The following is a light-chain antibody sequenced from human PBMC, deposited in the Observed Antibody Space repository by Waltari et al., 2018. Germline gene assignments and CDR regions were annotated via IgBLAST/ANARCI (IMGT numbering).Light chain of an antibody. CDR3: HQYKNWPPYT. CDR2: GAS. V-gene: IGKV3D-15*01. CDR1: QSLNTY. Sequence: EIVLTQSPATLSVSPGETVIVPCRASQSLNTYLAWFQQKPGQGPRLLVYGASTRATGIPHRFSGSGSGTDFTLTISNIQSEDFAVYYCHQYKNWPPYTFGQGTKVDIK. J-gene: IGKJ2*01.